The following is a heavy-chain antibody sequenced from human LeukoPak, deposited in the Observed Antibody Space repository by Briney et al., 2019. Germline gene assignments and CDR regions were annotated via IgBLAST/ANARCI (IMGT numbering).Heavy chain of an antibody. CDR2: ISSSGSTI. CDR3: VELGITMIGGV. J-gene: IGHJ6*04. CDR1: GFTFSSYE. V-gene: IGHV3-48*03. Sequence: GGSLRLSCAASGFTFSSYEMNWVSQAPGKGLEWVSYISSSGSTIYYADSVKGRFTISRDNAKNSLYLQMNSLRAEDTAVYYCVELGITMIGGVWGKGTTVTISS. D-gene: IGHD3-10*02.